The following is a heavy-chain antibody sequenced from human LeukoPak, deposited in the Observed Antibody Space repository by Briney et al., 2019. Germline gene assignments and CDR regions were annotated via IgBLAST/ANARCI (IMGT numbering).Heavy chain of an antibody. J-gene: IGHJ3*02. CDR2: ISGSGGST. Sequence: GGSLRLSCAASGFTFSSYAMSWVRQAPGKGLEWVSAISGSGGSTYYADSVKGRFTISRDNSKNTLYLQTNSLRAEDTAVYYCAKALDSSGYYSHDAFDIWGQGTMVTVSS. CDR1: GFTFSSYA. V-gene: IGHV3-23*01. D-gene: IGHD3-22*01. CDR3: AKALDSSGYYSHDAFDI.